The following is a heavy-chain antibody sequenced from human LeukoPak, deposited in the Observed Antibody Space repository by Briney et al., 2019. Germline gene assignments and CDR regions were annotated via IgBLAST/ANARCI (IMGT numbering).Heavy chain of an antibody. CDR1: GFTFDDNG. D-gene: IGHD6-19*01. Sequence: GGSLRPSCAPPGFTFDDNGISWVRQAPGKGLKWFSPISGSGGSTYYADSVKGRFTISRDNSKNTLYLQMNSLRAEDTAVYYCAKDPGGIAVAGRPYWGQGTLVTVSS. J-gene: IGHJ4*02. CDR3: AKDPGGIAVAGRPY. CDR2: ISGSGGST. V-gene: IGHV3-23*01.